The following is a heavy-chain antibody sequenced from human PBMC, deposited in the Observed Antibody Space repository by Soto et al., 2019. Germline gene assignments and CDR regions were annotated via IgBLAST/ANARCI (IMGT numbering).Heavy chain of an antibody. J-gene: IGHJ4*02. Sequence: QVQLVQSGAEVRKPGASVRLSCETSGYTFNKYYIHWMRQAPGQGLEWVGIINLRGGTTESARELRGRVTITGDTSTSTAYMELSNLRSEDTAVYFCARGPDHSDVPLWDYWGQGTLVTVSS. CDR1: GYTFNKYY. CDR3: ARGPDHSDVPLWDY. CDR2: INLRGGTT. D-gene: IGHD4-17*01. V-gene: IGHV1-46*02.